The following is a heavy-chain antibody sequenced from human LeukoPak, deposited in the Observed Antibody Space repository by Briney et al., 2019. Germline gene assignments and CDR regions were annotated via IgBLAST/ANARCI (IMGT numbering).Heavy chain of an antibody. V-gene: IGHV4-31*03. CDR1: GGSISSGGYY. CDR2: IYYSGST. CDR3: ARVPQNYGDFEDY. D-gene: IGHD4-17*01. J-gene: IGHJ4*02. Sequence: SETLSLICTVSGGSISSGGYYWSWIRQHPGKGLEWIGYIYYSGSTYYNPSLKSRVTISVDTSKNQFSLKLSSVTAADTAVYYCARVPQNYGDFEDYWGQGTLVTVSS.